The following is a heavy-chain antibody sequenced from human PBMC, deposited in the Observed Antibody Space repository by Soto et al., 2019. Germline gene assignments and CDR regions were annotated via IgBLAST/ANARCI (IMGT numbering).Heavy chain of an antibody. J-gene: IGHJ6*02. CDR3: ARGSSSYYDYGMDV. CDR2: IYDSGST. D-gene: IGHD6-6*01. Sequence: CTWIRQPPGKALEWIGNIYDSGSTSYNPSLKSRVTISVDTSKNQFSLRLTSVTAADTAVYFCARGSSSYYDYGMDVWGQGTTVTVSS. V-gene: IGHV4-30-2*01.